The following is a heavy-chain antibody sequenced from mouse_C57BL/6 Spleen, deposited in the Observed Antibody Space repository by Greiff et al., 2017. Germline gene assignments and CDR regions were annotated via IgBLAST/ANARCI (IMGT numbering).Heavy chain of an antibody. J-gene: IGHJ3*01. CDR3: ARGPGYYSNYSAWFAY. V-gene: IGHV1-72*01. D-gene: IGHD2-5*01. Sequence: QVQLQQPGAELVKPGASVKLSCKASGYTFTSYWMHWVKQRPGRGLEWIGRIDPNSGGTKYNEKFKSKATLTVDKPSSTAYMQLRSLTSEDSAVYYCARGPGYYSNYSAWFAYWGQGTLVTVSA. CDR2: IDPNSGGT. CDR1: GYTFTSYW.